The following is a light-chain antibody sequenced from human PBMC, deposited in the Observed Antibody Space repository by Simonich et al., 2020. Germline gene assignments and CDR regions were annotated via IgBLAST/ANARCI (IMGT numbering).Light chain of an antibody. V-gene: IGKV1-39*01. CDR1: QSISSW. J-gene: IGKJ1*01. Sequence: DIQMTQSPSTLSASVGDRVTITCRASQSISSWLAWYQQKPGKAPKLLINAASSLQIGVPSRFSGSGSGTDFTLTISSLQPEDFATYYCQQSYSTPWTFGQGTKVEIK. CDR2: AAS. CDR3: QQSYSTPWT.